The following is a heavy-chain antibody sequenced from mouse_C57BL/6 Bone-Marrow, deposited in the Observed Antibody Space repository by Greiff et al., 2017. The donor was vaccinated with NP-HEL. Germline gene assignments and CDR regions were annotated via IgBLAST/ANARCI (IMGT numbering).Heavy chain of an antibody. CDR2: INPSNGGT. D-gene: IGHD2-4*01. Sequence: QVQLKQSGTELVKPGASVKLSCKASGYTFTSYWMHWVKQRPGQGLEWIGNINPSNGGTNYNEKFKSKATLTVDKSSSTAYMQLSSLTSEDSAVYYCAREGNYDYALHYFDYWGQGTTLTVSS. J-gene: IGHJ2*01. CDR1: GYTFTSYW. V-gene: IGHV1-53*01. CDR3: AREGNYDYALHYFDY.